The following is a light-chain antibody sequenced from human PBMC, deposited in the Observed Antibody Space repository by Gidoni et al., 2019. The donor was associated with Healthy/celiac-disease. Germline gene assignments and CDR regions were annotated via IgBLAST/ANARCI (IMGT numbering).Light chain of an antibody. J-gene: IGKJ4*01. V-gene: IGKV3-11*01. CDR1: QSVSSY. Sequence: EIVLTQSPATLSLSPGERATLSCSASQSVSSYLAWYQQKPGQAPRLLIYDASNRATGIPARFSGSGSGTDFTLTISSLEPEDFAVYYCQQRSNWPPRVTFGGGTKVEIK. CDR2: DAS. CDR3: QQRSNWPPRVT.